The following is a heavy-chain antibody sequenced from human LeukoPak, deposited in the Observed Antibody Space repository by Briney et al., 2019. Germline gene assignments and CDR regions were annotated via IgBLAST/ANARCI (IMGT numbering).Heavy chain of an antibody. Sequence: SETLSLTCTVSGGSISGGGYYWSWIRQHPGKGLEWIGYIYYSGSTYYNPSLKSRVTISVDTSKNQFSLKLSSATAADTAAYYCARYPLVDYYDSSGYPNDAFDIWGQGTMVTVSS. CDR3: ARYPLVDYYDSSGYPNDAFDI. J-gene: IGHJ3*02. V-gene: IGHV4-31*03. D-gene: IGHD3-22*01. CDR2: IYYSGST. CDR1: GGSISGGGYY.